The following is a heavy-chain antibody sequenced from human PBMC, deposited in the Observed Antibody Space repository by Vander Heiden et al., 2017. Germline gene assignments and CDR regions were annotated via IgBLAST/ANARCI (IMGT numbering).Heavy chain of an antibody. CDR2: INNDGRST. CDR3: AGRGFAAFDI. CDR1: GFTFSGYW. Sequence: QLVESGAGLVQPGGSLRLSCAASGFTFSGYWMHWVRQAPGKGLVWVARINNDGRSTSYADSVKGRFTISRDNAKNTLYLKMSSLRAEDTAVYCCAGRGFAAFDIWGQGTMVTVSS. D-gene: IGHD5-12*01. J-gene: IGHJ3*02. V-gene: IGHV3-74*01.